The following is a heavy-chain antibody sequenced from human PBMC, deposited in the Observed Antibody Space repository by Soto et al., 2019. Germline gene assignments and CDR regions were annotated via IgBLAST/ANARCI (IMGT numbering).Heavy chain of an antibody. J-gene: IGHJ6*02. CDR2: IGTAGDT. CDR3: ARDRIVGATNRYYYYGMDV. D-gene: IGHD1-26*01. Sequence: GGSLRLSCAASGFTFSSYDMHWVRQATGKGLEWVSAIGTAGDTYYPGSVKGRFTISRENAKNSLYLQMNSLRAEDTAVYYCARDRIVGATNRYYYYGMDVWGQGTTVTVSS. V-gene: IGHV3-13*01. CDR1: GFTFSSYD.